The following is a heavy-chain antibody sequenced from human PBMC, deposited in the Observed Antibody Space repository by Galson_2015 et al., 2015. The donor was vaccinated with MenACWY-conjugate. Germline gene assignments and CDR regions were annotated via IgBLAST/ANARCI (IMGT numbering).Heavy chain of an antibody. Sequence: SLRLSCAASGFTFSSAWMSWVRQAPGKGLEWVGRIKSKSDGGTADYATPLKGRFNISRDDSKNMLYLQVNSLKSEDTAVYYCGTALTWDHFRPESWGRGTLVTVSS. D-gene: IGHD3-9*01. V-gene: IGHV3-15*01. J-gene: IGHJ5*02. CDR2: IKSKSDGGTA. CDR1: GFTFSSAW. CDR3: GTALTWDHFRPES.